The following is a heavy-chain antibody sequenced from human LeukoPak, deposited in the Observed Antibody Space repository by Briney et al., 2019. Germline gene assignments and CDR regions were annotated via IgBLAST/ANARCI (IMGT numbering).Heavy chain of an antibody. CDR2: IYHTGST. CDR1: GYSISSGYY. D-gene: IGHD2-21*02. CDR3: ARVKGVVTAILDY. Sequence: SETLSLTCTVSGYSISSGYYWAWTRQPPGKGLEWIGNIYHTGSTYYNPSLKSRVTMSVDTSKNQFSLKLISVTAADTAVYYCARVKGVVTAILDYWGQGTLVTVSS. V-gene: IGHV4-38-2*02. J-gene: IGHJ4*02.